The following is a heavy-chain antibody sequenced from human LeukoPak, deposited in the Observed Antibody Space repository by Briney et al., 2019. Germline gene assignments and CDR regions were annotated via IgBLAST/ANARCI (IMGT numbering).Heavy chain of an antibody. CDR3: AKDLSGSYNHDAFDI. CDR1: GFTFSNAW. CDR2: IKSKIDGGTT. D-gene: IGHD1-26*01. V-gene: IGHV3-15*01. J-gene: IGHJ3*02. Sequence: GGSLRLSCVVSGFTFSNAWMTWVRQAPGRGLEWVGRIKSKIDGGTTEYAAPVKGRFTISRDDSKNTLYLQMNSLKTEDTAVYYCAKDLSGSYNHDAFDIWGQGTMVTVSS.